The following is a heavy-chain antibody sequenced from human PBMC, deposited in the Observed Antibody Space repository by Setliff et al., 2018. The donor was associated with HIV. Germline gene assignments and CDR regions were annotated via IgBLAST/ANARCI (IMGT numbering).Heavy chain of an antibody. CDR1: GGSISSGYYY. V-gene: IGHV4-31*03. CDR3: ARGFDYAQRPPLYYFDY. D-gene: IGHD2-2*01. Sequence: PSETLSLTCTVSGGSISSGYYYWSWIRQHPGKGLEWIGYIYYSGNPFYNPSLRSRVTISLDTSKNQFSLKLSSVTAADTAVYYCARGFDYAQRPPLYYFDYWGQGTQVTVSS. J-gene: IGHJ4*02. CDR2: IYYSGNP.